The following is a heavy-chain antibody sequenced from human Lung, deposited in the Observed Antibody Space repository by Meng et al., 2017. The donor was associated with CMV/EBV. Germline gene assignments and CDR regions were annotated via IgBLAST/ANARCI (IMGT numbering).Heavy chain of an antibody. V-gene: IGHV3-30*02. D-gene: IGHD3-9*01. CDR1: RFTFNSYA. Sequence: GGSLRLSCAASRFTFNSYAIHWVRQAPGKGLEWVAFIRYDGSNKSYTDSVKGRFTVSRDNSKNMLYLQMNSLRPDDSAVYYCAKTLRDFLTGPDDYYYCGLDVWGQGTTVTVSS. J-gene: IGHJ6*02. CDR3: AKTLRDFLTGPDDYYYCGLDV. CDR2: IRYDGSNK.